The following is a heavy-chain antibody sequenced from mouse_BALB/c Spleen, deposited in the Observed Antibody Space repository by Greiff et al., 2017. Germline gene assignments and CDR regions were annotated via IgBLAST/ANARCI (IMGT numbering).Heavy chain of an antibody. D-gene: IGHD1-1*01. V-gene: IGHV1-63*02. J-gene: IGHJ2*01. CDR1: GYTFTNYW. CDR3: ARGGDYSSSFDY. CDR2: IYPGGGYT. Sequence: VQLQQSGAELVRPGTSVKISCKASGYTFTNYWLGWVKQRPGHGLEWIGDIYPGGGYTNYNEKFKGKATLTADTSSSTAYMQLSSLTSEDSAVYFCARGGDYSSSFDYWGQGTTLTVSS.